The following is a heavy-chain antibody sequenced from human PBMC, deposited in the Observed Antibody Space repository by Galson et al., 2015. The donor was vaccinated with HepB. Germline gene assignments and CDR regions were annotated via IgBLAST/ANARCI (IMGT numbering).Heavy chain of an antibody. D-gene: IGHD6-13*01. V-gene: IGHV3-15*05. Sequence: SLRLSCAASGFTFKDAHMNWVRQGPGKGMEWVARVKTIAAGATTEFAAPVKGRSTMSRDDSKNTVYLQMGSLKTEDTAVYYCTTGSTLNYWGQGTLVTVSS. J-gene: IGHJ4*02. CDR2: VKTIAAGATT. CDR3: TTGSTLNY. CDR1: GFTFKDAH.